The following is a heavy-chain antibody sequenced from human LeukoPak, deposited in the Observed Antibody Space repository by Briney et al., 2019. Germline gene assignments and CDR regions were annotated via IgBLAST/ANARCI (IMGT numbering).Heavy chain of an antibody. CDR1: GFTFSSYG. Sequence: GRSLRLSCAASGFTFSSYGMHWVRQAPGKGLEWVAVISYDGSNKYYADSVKGRFTISRDNSKNTLYLQMNSLRAEDTAVYYCATSVAGHDAFDIWGQGTMVTVSS. D-gene: IGHD6-13*01. J-gene: IGHJ3*02. V-gene: IGHV3-30*03. CDR2: ISYDGSNK. CDR3: ATSVAGHDAFDI.